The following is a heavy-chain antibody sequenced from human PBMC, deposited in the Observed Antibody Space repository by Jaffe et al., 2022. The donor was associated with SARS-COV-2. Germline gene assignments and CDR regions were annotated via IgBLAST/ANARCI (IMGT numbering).Heavy chain of an antibody. Sequence: EVQLVESGGGLVQPGRSLRLSCTASGFTFGDYAMSWVRQAPGKGLEWVGFIRSKAYGGTTEYAASVKGRFTISRDDSKSIAYLQMNSLKTEDTAVYYCTRDVLAGPDYGGGWFDPWGQGTLVTVSS. D-gene: IGHD4-17*01. V-gene: IGHV3-49*04. J-gene: IGHJ5*02. CDR1: GFTFGDYA. CDR2: IRSKAYGGTT. CDR3: TRDVLAGPDYGGGWFDP.